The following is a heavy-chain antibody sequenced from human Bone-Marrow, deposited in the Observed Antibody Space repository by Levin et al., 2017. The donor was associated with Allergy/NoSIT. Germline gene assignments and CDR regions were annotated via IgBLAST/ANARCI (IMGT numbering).Heavy chain of an antibody. D-gene: IGHD2-2*01. CDR3: ARDRGDVVVPPPLDV. J-gene: IGHJ6*02. Sequence: PGESLKISCKASGYIFVNYGITWVRQAPGQGPEWMGWISAYNQNTQVADKFLGRVIMTVDTSTSTAYMEVRSLRSDDTAVYYCARDRGDVVVPPPLDVWGQGTTVTVSS. CDR1: GYIFVNYG. CDR2: ISAYNQNT. V-gene: IGHV1-18*01.